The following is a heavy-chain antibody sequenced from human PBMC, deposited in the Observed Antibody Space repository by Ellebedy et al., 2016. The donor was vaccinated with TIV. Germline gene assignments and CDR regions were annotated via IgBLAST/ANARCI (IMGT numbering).Heavy chain of an antibody. CDR3: ARESNFRGVKGGVDY. CDR2: MNPNSGNT. J-gene: IGHJ4*02. CDR1: GYTFTSYD. D-gene: IGHD3-10*01. Sequence: ASVKVSCKASGYTFTSYDINWVRQAPGQGLEWMGWMNPNSGNTGYAQKFQGRVTMTRNTSISTAYMELRSLRSDDTAVYYCARESNFRGVKGGVDYWGQGTLVTVSS. V-gene: IGHV1-8*01.